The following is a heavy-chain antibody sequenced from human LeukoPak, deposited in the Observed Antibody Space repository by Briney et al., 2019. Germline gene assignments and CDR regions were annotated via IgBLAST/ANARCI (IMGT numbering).Heavy chain of an antibody. Sequence: SETLSLTCNVSGGSISSYYWTWIRQPPGKGLEGIGYVDYSGSTNYNPSLHSRVTILVDTSKHQFSMKLTSVTAAGTAMYHCARRGGSGRAFDYWGQGILVTVSS. V-gene: IGHV4-59*08. CDR2: VDYSGST. CDR1: GGSISSYY. J-gene: IGHJ4*02. CDR3: ARRGGSGRAFDY. D-gene: IGHD3-16*01.